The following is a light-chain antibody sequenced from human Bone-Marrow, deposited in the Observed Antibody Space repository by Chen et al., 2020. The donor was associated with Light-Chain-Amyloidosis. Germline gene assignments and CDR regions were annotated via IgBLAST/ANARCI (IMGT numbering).Light chain of an antibody. CDR3: EVWDRSSDRPV. CDR2: DDS. J-gene: IGLJ3*02. CDR1: NIGSTS. Sequence: SYVLTQPSSVSVAPGQTATIACGGNNIGSTSVHWYQQTPGQAPLLVVYDDSDRPSGIPGRLSGSNYGNTATLTISRVEDGDEADYYCEVWDRSSDRPVFGGGTKLTVL. V-gene: IGLV3-21*02.